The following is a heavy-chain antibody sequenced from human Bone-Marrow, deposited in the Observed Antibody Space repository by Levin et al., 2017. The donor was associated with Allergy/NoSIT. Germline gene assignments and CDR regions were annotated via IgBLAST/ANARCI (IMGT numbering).Heavy chain of an antibody. J-gene: IGHJ4*02. CDR2: ISGGGSTI. D-gene: IGHD4-17*01. Sequence: SCVGSGFTFSSYEMNWVRQAPGKGLEWISYISGGGSTIYYADSVKGRFTISRDNAKNSLFLQMSSLRAEDTAVYYCARDGHYNFDYWGQGTLVTVSS. CDR3: ARDGHYNFDY. CDR1: GFTFSSYE. V-gene: IGHV3-48*03.